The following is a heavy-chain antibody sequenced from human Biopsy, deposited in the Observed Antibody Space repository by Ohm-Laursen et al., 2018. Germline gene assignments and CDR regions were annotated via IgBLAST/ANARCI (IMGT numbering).Heavy chain of an antibody. V-gene: IGHV1-46*01. CDR3: ARNTGWYGDLYYFDY. Sequence: AASVKVSCKASGYSFTSYYMHWVRQAPGQGLEWMGMINPCGSTTSYPQIFQGRVTMTRDTSKSTVYMELSSLRSADTAVYFCARNTGWYGDLYYFDYWGQGTLVTVSS. J-gene: IGHJ4*02. CDR1: GYSFTSYY. CDR2: INPCGSTT. D-gene: IGHD6-19*01.